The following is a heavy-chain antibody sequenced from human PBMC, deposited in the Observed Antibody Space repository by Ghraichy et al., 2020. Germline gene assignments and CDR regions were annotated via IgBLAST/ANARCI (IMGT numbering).Heavy chain of an antibody. Sequence: SVKVSCKASGFTFTNSAVQWVRQARGQRLEWIGWIVVGSGNTNYAQKFQERVTITGDMSTSTAYMELSSLSSEDTAVYYCAARRGGYCSSTSCQYYYNYGMDVWGQGTTVTVSS. D-gene: IGHD2-2*01. J-gene: IGHJ6*02. CDR3: AARRGGYCSSTSCQYYYNYGMDV. CDR2: IVVGSGNT. V-gene: IGHV1-58*01. CDR1: GFTFTNSA.